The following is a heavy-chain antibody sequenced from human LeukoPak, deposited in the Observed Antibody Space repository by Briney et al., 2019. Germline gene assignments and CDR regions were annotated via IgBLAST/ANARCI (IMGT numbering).Heavy chain of an antibody. Sequence: PSQTLSLTCTVSGGSISSGSYYWSWIRQPAGKGLEWIGRIYTSGSTNYNPSLKSRVTISVDTSKNQFSLKLSSVTAADTAVYYCARVQSEVVVAATRSYYYYGMDVWGQGTTVTVSS. V-gene: IGHV4-61*02. CDR3: ARVQSEVVVAATRSYYYYGMDV. D-gene: IGHD2-15*01. CDR2: IYTSGST. CDR1: GGSISSGSYY. J-gene: IGHJ6*02.